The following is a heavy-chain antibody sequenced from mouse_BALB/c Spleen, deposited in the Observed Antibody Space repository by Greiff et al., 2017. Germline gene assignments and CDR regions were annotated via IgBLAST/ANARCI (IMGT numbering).Heavy chain of an antibody. CDR1: GFTFSSYG. D-gene: IGHD2-3*01. CDR3: ARPDDGFDY. Sequence: EVHLVESGGDLVKPGGSLKLSCAASGFTFSSYGMSWVRQTPDKRLEWVATISSGGSYTYYPDSVKGRFTISRDNAKNTLYLQMSSLKSEDTAMYYCARPDDGFDYWGQGTTLTVSS. V-gene: IGHV5-6*01. CDR2: ISSGGSYT. J-gene: IGHJ2*01.